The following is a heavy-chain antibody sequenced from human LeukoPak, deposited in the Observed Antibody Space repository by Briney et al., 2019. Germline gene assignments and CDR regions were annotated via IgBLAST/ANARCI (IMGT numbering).Heavy chain of an antibody. CDR3: ARVVVAAAYYYGMDV. D-gene: IGHD2-15*01. CDR1: GGSFSGYY. Sequence: SETLSLTCAVYGGSFSGYYWSWIRQPPGKGLEWIGEINHSEDTNYNPSLKSRVTISVDTSKNQFSLKLSSVTAADTAVYYCARVVVAAAYYYGMDVWGQGTTVTVSS. V-gene: IGHV4-34*01. J-gene: IGHJ6*02. CDR2: INHSEDT.